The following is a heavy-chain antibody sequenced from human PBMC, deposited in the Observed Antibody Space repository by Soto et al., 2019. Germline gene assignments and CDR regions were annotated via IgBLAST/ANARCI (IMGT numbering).Heavy chain of an antibody. CDR2: IIPIFGTA. Sequence: QVQLVQSGAEVKKPGSSVTVSCKASGGTFSSYTISWVRQAPGQGLEWMGGIIPIFGTANYAQKFQGRVTITAGESTSTAYTELSSLRSEDTAVYYCARGNHRWLQVWYFDLWGRGTLVTVSS. V-gene: IGHV1-69*12. D-gene: IGHD5-12*01. CDR3: ARGNHRWLQVWYFDL. CDR1: GGTFSSYT. J-gene: IGHJ2*01.